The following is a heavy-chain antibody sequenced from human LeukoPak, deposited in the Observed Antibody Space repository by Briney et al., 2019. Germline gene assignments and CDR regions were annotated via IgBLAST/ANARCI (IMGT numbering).Heavy chain of an antibody. CDR3: AKTYYYDSSGYFYFDY. CDR2: IYYSGST. Sequence: SETLSLTCTVSGGSISSYYWSWIRQPPGKGLGWIGYIYYSGSTNYNPSLKSRVTISVDTSKNQFSLKLSSVTAADTAVYYCAKTYYYDSSGYFYFDYWGQGTLVTVSS. CDR1: GGSISSYY. V-gene: IGHV4-59*01. J-gene: IGHJ4*02. D-gene: IGHD3-22*01.